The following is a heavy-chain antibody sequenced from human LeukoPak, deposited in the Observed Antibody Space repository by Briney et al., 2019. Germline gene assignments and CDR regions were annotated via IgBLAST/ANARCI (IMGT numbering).Heavy chain of an antibody. CDR2: INHSGST. J-gene: IGHJ6*02. CDR1: GGSISSSSYY. D-gene: IGHD3-3*01. Sequence: PSETLSLTCTVSGGSISSSSYYWSWIRQPPGKGLEWIGEINHSGSTNYNPSLKSRVTISVDTSKNQFSLKLSSVTAADTAVYYCARDRSSGLYYDFWSGYYSSGGDYKYGMDVWGQGTTVTVSS. V-gene: IGHV4-39*07. CDR3: ARDRSSGLYYDFWSGYYSSGGDYKYGMDV.